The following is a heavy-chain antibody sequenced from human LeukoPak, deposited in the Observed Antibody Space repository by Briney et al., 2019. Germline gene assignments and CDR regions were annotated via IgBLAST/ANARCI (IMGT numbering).Heavy chain of an antibody. CDR3: ARTSTDYYDSSGYWSDIDY. V-gene: IGHV3-7*01. CDR1: GFTFSSYW. J-gene: IGHJ4*02. CDR2: IKQDGSEK. Sequence: GGSLRLSCAASGFTFSSYWMRWVRQAPGKGLEWVANIKQDGSEKYYVDSVKGRFTISRDNAKNSLYLQMNSLRAEDTAVYYCARTSTDYYDSSGYWSDIDYWGQGTLVTVSS. D-gene: IGHD3-22*01.